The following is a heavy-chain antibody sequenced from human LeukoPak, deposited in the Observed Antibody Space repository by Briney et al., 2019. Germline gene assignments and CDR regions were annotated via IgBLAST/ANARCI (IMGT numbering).Heavy chain of an antibody. D-gene: IGHD6-19*01. CDR3: ARGTYSSGWYEGYFDY. Sequence: GGSLRLSCAASGFTFSSYSMNWVRQAPGKGLEWVSSISSSSSYIYYADSVKGRFAISRDNAKNSLYLQMNSLRAEDTAVYYCARGTYSSGWYEGYFDYWGQGTLVTVSS. V-gene: IGHV3-21*01. CDR1: GFTFSSYS. J-gene: IGHJ4*02. CDR2: ISSSSSYI.